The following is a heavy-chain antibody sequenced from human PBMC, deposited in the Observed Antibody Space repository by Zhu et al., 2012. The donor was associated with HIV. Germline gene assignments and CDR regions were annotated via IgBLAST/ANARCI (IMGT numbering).Heavy chain of an antibody. CDR3: ARQDVDYGDYPLDY. CDR1: GGSISSSSYY. CDR2: IYYSGST. J-gene: IGHJ4*02. V-gene: IGHV4-39*07. D-gene: IGHD4-17*01. Sequence: QVQLQESGPGLVKPSETLSLTCTVSGGSISSSSYYWGWIRQPPGKGLEWIGSIYYSGSTYYNPSLKSRVTISVDTSKNQFSLKLSSVTAADTAVYYCARQDVDYGDYPLDYWGQGTLVTVSS.